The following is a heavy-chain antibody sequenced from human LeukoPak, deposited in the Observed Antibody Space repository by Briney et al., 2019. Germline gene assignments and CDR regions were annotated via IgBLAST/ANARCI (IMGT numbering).Heavy chain of an antibody. D-gene: IGHD2-15*01. V-gene: IGHV3-74*01. CDR2: INSDGRST. CDR3: ARGSECSGGSCYSYWYFDL. CDR1: AFNFSSYW. J-gene: IGHJ2*01. Sequence: GGSLRLSCAASAFNFSSYWMHWVRQAPGKGLVWVSRINSDGRSTSYADSVKGRFTISRDNAKNTLYLQMNSLRAEDTAMYYCARGSECSGGSCYSYWYFDLWGRGTLVTVSS.